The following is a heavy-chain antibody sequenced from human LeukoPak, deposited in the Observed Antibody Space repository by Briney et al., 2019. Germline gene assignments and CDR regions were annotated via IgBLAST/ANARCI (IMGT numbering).Heavy chain of an antibody. CDR3: AKLTSYSSSWYRWFDP. D-gene: IGHD6-13*01. Sequence: GGSLRLSCAASGFTFSSYGMHWVRQAPGKGLEWVAFIRYDGSNKYYADSVKGRFTISRDNSKNTLYLQMNSLRAEDTAVYYCAKLTSYSSSWYRWFDPWSQGTLVTVSS. V-gene: IGHV3-30*02. CDR2: IRYDGSNK. CDR1: GFTFSSYG. J-gene: IGHJ5*02.